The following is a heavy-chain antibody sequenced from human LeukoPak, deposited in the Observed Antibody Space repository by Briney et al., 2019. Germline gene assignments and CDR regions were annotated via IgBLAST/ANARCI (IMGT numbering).Heavy chain of an antibody. V-gene: IGHV4-34*01. CDR1: GGSFSGYY. D-gene: IGHD5-18*01. CDR3: ARGALWIQLWLLRHDNYYMDV. CDR2: INHSGST. Sequence: PSETLSLTCAVYGGSFSGYYWSWIRQPPGKGLEWIGEINHSGSTNYNPSLKSRVTISVDTSKNQFSLKLSSVTAADTAVYYCARGALWIQLWLLRHDNYYMDVWGKGTTVTVSS. J-gene: IGHJ6*03.